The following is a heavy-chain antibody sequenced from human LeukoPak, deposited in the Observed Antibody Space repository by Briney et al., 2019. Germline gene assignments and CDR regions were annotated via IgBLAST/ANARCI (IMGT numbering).Heavy chain of an antibody. CDR1: GGSISSGDYY. D-gene: IGHD5-12*01. Sequence: SETLSLTCTVSGGSISSGDYYWRWSRQPPGRGLEWIVYIYYSGSTYYNPSLKSRVTISVDTSKNQFSLKLSSVTAADTAVYYCARETYPLKWLPRVEYYYGMDVWGQGTTVTVSS. V-gene: IGHV4-30-4*01. J-gene: IGHJ6*02. CDR3: ARETYPLKWLPRVEYYYGMDV. CDR2: IYYSGST.